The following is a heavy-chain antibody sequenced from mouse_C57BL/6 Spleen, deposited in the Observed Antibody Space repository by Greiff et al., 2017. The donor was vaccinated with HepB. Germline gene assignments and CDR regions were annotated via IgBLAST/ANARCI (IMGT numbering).Heavy chain of an antibody. CDR1: GFTFSSYT. CDR2: ISGGGGNT. CDR3: ARHVPYGNAMDY. J-gene: IGHJ4*01. Sequence: EVKLMESGGGLVKPGGSLKLSCAASGFTFSSYTMSWVRQTPEKRLEWVATISGGGGNTYYPDSVKGRFTISRDNAKNTLYLQMSSLRSEDTALYYCARHVPYGNAMDYWGQGTSVTVSS. V-gene: IGHV5-9*01. D-gene: IGHD1-1*01.